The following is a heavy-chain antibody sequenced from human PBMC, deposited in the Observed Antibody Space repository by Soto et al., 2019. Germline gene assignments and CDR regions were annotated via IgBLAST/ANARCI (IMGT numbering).Heavy chain of an antibody. J-gene: IGHJ4*02. CDR3: AKDLSYCRGGACYPGY. D-gene: IGHD2-15*01. Sequence: QVQLVESGGGVVQPGTSLRLSCVASGFSFSSYGMHWVRQAPGKGLEWVAIISYDGDNKYYADSVKGRFTISRDNSKNTLSLQMNSLRAEDTALYYCAKDLSYCRGGACYPGYWGQGTLVNVSS. V-gene: IGHV3-30*18. CDR2: ISYDGDNK. CDR1: GFSFSSYG.